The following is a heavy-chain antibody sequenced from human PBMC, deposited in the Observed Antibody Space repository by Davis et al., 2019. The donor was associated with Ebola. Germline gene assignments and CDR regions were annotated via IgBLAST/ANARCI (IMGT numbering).Heavy chain of an antibody. CDR3: ARDPHDYGVHDAFDI. Sequence: PAGSLTLSCAASGFTFSDYYMSWIRQAPGKGLGWVSYISSSGSTRYYADSVKGRFTISRDNAKNSLYLQMNSLRAEDTAVYYCARDPHDYGVHDAFDIWGQGTMVTVSS. D-gene: IGHD4-17*01. CDR2: ISSSGSTR. CDR1: GFTFSDYY. J-gene: IGHJ3*02. V-gene: IGHV3-11*01.